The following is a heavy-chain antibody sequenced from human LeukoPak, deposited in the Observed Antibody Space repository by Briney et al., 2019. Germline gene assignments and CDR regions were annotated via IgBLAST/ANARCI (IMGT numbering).Heavy chain of an antibody. CDR2: ISSSSSYI. D-gene: IGHD3-22*01. CDR1: GFTFSSYS. CDR3: ARGATYYYDSSGYIAFDY. Sequence: GGSLRLSCAASGFTFSSYSMNWVRQAPGKGLEWVSSISSSSSYIYYADSVKGRFTVSRDNAKNSLYLQMNSLRAEDTAVYYCARGATYYYDSSGYIAFDYWGQGTQVTVSS. J-gene: IGHJ4*02. V-gene: IGHV3-21*01.